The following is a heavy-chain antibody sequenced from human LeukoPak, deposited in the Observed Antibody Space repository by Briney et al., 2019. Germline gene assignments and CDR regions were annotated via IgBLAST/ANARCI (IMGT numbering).Heavy chain of an antibody. CDR2: ISSAIDTI. CDR1: GFTFSSYW. V-gene: IGHV3-48*01. J-gene: IGHJ4*02. CDR3: ARKRSGNDGLD. Sequence: PGGSLRLSCAASGFTFSSYWMSWVRQVPGKGLEWISYISSAIDTIYYADSVKGRFTISRDNAKNSLYLQMNSLRLEDSAVYYCARKRSGNDGLDWGQGTLVTVSS. D-gene: IGHD5-12*01.